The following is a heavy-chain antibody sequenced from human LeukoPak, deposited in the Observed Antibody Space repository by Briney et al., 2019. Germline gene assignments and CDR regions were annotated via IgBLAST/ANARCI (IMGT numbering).Heavy chain of an antibody. CDR3: ARAHPGDYSDFQFDY. Sequence: GGSLRLSCAASGFTFSSFSMNWVCQAPGKGLEWVSYISSTSSTIYYADSVKGRFTISRDNAKNSLYLQMNSLRAEDTAVYYCARAHPGDYSDFQFDYWGQGTLVTVSS. V-gene: IGHV3-48*01. D-gene: IGHD4-11*01. CDR2: ISSTSSTI. J-gene: IGHJ4*02. CDR1: GFTFSSFS.